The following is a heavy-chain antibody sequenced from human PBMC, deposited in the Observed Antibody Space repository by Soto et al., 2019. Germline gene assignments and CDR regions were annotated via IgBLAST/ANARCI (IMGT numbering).Heavy chain of an antibody. CDR3: ARDLAGLDH. J-gene: IGHJ4*02. CDR2: IKQDGSEK. CDR1: GFTFNRFW. V-gene: IGHV3-7*05. Sequence: PGGSVGLSCVASGFTFNRFWMSWVRQAPGKGLEWVANIKQDGSEKNYVDFVKGRFTISRDNAKNSLFLQMSSLRVDDTAVYYCARDLAGLDHWGQGTLVTVSS.